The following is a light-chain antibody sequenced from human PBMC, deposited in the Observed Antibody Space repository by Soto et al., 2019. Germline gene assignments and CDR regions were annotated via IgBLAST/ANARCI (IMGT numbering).Light chain of an antibody. Sequence: SALTQPRSVSGSPGQSVTISCTGTSSDVDGYNYVSWYQHHPGKAPKLMIFDVSNRPSGVSNRFSGSKSGNTASLTISGLQPEDEADYYCSSYTTSNTRQIVFGTGTKVTVL. CDR1: SSDVDGYNY. J-gene: IGLJ1*01. CDR2: DVS. CDR3: SSYTTSNTRQIV. V-gene: IGLV2-14*03.